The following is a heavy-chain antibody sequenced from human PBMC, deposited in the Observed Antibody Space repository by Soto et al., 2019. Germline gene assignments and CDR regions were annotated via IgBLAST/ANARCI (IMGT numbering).Heavy chain of an antibody. V-gene: IGHV4-30-2*01. J-gene: IGHJ4*02. Sequence: QLQLQESGSGLVKPSQTLSLTCAVSGGSISSGGYSWSWIRQPPGKGLECIGYIYHSGSTYYNPSRNSRVSISVDRPKNQSSLKLSSVTAADTAVYYCARGPPLGFWGQGTLVTVSS. CDR1: GGSISSGGYS. CDR2: IYHSGST. CDR3: ARGPPLGF.